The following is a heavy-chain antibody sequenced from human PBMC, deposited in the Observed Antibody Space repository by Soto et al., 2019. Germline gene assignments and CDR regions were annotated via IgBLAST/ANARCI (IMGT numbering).Heavy chain of an antibody. CDR1: GYTLTSNS. CDR3: ARPAAAGTPIDAFDI. D-gene: IGHD6-13*01. Sequence: ASVKASCRPSGYTLTSNSRHWVRQSHGQGLEWMGIINPSGGSTSYAQKFQGRVTMTRDTSTSTVYMELSSLRSEDTAVYYCARPAAAGTPIDAFDIWGQGTMVT. V-gene: IGHV1-46*03. J-gene: IGHJ3*02. CDR2: INPSGGST.